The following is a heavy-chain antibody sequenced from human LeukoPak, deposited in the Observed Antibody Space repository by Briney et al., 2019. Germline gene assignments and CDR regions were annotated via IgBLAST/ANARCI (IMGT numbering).Heavy chain of an antibody. CDR2: IYYSGST. Sequence: PSQTLCLTCTVSGGSISSGGYYWSWIRQHPGKGLEWIGYIYYSGSTYYNPSLKSRVTISVDTSKNQFSLKLSSVTAADTAVCYCARGGGYYDFWSGYLNYYYGMDVWGQGTTVTVS. CDR1: GGSISSGGYY. CDR3: ARGGGYYDFWSGYLNYYYGMDV. V-gene: IGHV4-31*03. J-gene: IGHJ6*02. D-gene: IGHD3-3*01.